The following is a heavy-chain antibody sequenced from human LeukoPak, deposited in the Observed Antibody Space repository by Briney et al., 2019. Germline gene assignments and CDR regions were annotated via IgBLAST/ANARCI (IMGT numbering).Heavy chain of an antibody. Sequence: ASVKVSCKASGYTFTGYYMHWVRQAPGQGLEWMGWINPNSGGTNYAQKFQGRVTMTRDTSISTAYMEPSRLRSDDTAVYYCARAGEYYDSSGYPQDAFDIWGQGTMVTVSS. CDR3: ARAGEYYDSSGYPQDAFDI. J-gene: IGHJ3*02. V-gene: IGHV1-2*02. CDR2: INPNSGGT. CDR1: GYTFTGYY. D-gene: IGHD3-22*01.